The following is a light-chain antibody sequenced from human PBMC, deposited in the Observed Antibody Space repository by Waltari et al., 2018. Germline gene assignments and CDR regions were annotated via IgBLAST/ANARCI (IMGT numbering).Light chain of an antibody. CDR2: DVS. CDR1: SSDIGRYDI. V-gene: IGLV2-23*02. J-gene: IGLJ3*02. Sequence: QSALTQPASVSGSPGPSVTIPCTGASSDIGRYDIVFWYQQHPGNAPKLIICDVSKRPSGVSDRFSGSKSGDTASLTISGLQFEDEADYYCCSYAGNYIWVFGGGTRLTVL. CDR3: CSYAGNYIWV.